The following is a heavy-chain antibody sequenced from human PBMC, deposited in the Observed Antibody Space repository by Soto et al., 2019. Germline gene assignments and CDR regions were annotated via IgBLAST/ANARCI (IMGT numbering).Heavy chain of an antibody. CDR2: ISGSGGST. D-gene: IGHD3-3*01. Sequence: GESLKISCAASGFTFSSYAMSWVRQAPGKGLEWVSAISGSGGSTYYADSVKGRFTISRDNSKNTLYLQMNSLRAEDTAVYYCAKDGYYDFWSGYYPRHYYYGMDVWGQGTTVTVSS. CDR3: AKDGYYDFWSGYYPRHYYYGMDV. V-gene: IGHV3-23*01. J-gene: IGHJ6*02. CDR1: GFTFSSYA.